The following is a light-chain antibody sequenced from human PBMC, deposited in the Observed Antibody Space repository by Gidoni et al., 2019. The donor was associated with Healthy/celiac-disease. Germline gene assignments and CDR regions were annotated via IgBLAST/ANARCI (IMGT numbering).Light chain of an antibody. V-gene: IGLV3-1*01. CDR3: QAWDSSTVV. CDR1: KLGDKY. CDR2: QDS. Sequence: SYALTQPPSVSVSPGQTASITCSGDKLGDKYARWYQQKPGQSPVLVIYQDSKRPSGIPERFSGSNSGNTATLTISGTQAMDEADYYCQAWDSSTVVFGGGTKLTVL. J-gene: IGLJ2*01.